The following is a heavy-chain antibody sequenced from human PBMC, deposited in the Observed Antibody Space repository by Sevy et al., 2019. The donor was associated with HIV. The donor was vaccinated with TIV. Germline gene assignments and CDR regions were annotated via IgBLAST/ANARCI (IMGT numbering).Heavy chain of an antibody. CDR1: GGSISGSS. V-gene: IGHV4-59*08. Sequence: SETLSLTCTVTGGSISGSSWSWIRQPPGKGLEWIGNVLASAITNYNPSLKSRVTISLDTSESQSSLILNSVTAADTAVYYCARHGAYGDYVPNDPPLEYWGRGILVTVSS. CDR2: VLASAIT. J-gene: IGHJ4*01. D-gene: IGHD4-17*01. CDR3: ARHGAYGDYVPNDPPLEY.